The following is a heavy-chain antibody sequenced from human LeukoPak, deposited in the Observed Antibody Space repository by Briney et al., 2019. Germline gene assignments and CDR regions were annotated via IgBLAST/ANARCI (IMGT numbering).Heavy chain of an antibody. CDR1: GFSFSDFY. J-gene: IGHJ4*02. CDR2: ISAGGTTT. Sequence: KPGGSLRLSCAASGFSFSDFYMSWIRQAPGKGLEWVSYISAGGTTTYYADSVKGRFTSSRDNVGNSLLLQMTSLRAEDTAVYYCARVAQYFDSSNSLHDPPDYWGQGTLVTVSS. V-gene: IGHV3-11*01. D-gene: IGHD3-22*01. CDR3: ARVAQYFDSSNSLHDPPDY.